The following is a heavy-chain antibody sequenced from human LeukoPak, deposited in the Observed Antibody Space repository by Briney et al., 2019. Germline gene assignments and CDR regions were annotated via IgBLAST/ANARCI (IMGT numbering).Heavy chain of an antibody. CDR2: TVGGRPDT. J-gene: IGHJ4*02. CDR3: TKAPVRSCTGTFCYPFDY. D-gene: IGHD2-8*02. V-gene: IGHV3-23*01. Sequence: SGGSLRLSCAASGFTFINYAMSWVRQTPGKGREWVSATVGGRPDTYHADSVRGRFTVSRDNSMNTLYLQMNSLRVEDTAVYYCTKAPVRSCTGTFCYPFDYWGQGILVTVSS. CDR1: GFTFINYA.